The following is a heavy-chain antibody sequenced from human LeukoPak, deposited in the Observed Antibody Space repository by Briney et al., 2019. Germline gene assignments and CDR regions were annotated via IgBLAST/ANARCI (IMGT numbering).Heavy chain of an antibody. CDR3: ARVPPRSMVRGVGYFDY. CDR1: GGSISSSNY. CDR2: IYYSGST. D-gene: IGHD3-10*01. Sequence: SETLSLTCAVSGGSISSSNYWSWIRQPPGKGLEWIGYIYYSGSTNYNPSLKSRVTISVDTSKNQFSLKLSSVTAADTAVYYCARVPPRSMVRGVGYFDYWGQGTLVTVSS. J-gene: IGHJ4*02. V-gene: IGHV4-61*01.